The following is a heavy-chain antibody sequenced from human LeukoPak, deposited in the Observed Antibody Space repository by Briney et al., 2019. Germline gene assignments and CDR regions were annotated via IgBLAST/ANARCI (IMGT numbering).Heavy chain of an antibody. CDR2: INTNTENP. V-gene: IGHV7-4-1*02. CDR1: GYTFTSYA. Sequence: ASVKVFCNASGYTFTSYAMNWARQPPAQGLEWVGWINTNTENPTYAQGFTGRFVFSLDTSVSTAYLHISSQMAEDTAVYYCAREESYWGQGTLVTVSS. CDR3: AREESY. J-gene: IGHJ4*02.